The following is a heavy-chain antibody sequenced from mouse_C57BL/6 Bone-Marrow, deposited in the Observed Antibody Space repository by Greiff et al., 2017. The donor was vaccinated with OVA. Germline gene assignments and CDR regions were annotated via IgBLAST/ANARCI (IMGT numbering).Heavy chain of an antibody. CDR2: IDPSDSYT. CDR1: AYTFTSYW. CDR3: ADLRGYFDV. V-gene: IGHV1-50*01. J-gene: IGHJ1*03. D-gene: IGHD5-1*01. Sequence: QVQLLQSGAELVKPGASVKLSCKASAYTFTSYWMQWVKQRPGQGLEWIGEIDPSDSYTNYNQKFKGKATLTVDTSSSTAYMQLSSLTSEDSAVYYCADLRGYFDVWGTGTTVTVSS.